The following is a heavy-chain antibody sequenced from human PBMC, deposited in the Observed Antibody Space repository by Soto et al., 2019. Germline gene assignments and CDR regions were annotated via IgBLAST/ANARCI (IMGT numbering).Heavy chain of an antibody. V-gene: IGHV4-59*01. D-gene: IGHD3-16*01. J-gene: IGHJ4*02. CDR3: ARMRGLGAISPYLDY. Sequence: QVQLQESGPGLVKPSETLSLTCSISGGSISDYQWNWIRQPPGKGLEWIGYIYYSGRTNYNPTLKSRLTISLDTSTRQFSLRLRSVNAADTAVYYCARMRGLGAISPYLDYWGQGALVTVSS. CDR2: IYYSGRT. CDR1: GGSISDYQ.